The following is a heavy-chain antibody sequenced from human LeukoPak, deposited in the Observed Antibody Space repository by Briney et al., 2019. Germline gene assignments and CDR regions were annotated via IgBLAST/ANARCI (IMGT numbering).Heavy chain of an antibody. CDR3: ARGRREYSYGHFDY. V-gene: IGHV3-66*02. Sequence: GGSLRLSCAASGFTVSRNYMSWVRQAPGKGLEWVSVIYSGGSTYYADSVKGRFTISRDNSKNTLYLQMNSLRAEDTAVYYCARGRREYSYGHFDYWGQGTLVTVSS. CDR2: IYSGGST. CDR1: GFTVSRNY. D-gene: IGHD5-18*01. J-gene: IGHJ4*02.